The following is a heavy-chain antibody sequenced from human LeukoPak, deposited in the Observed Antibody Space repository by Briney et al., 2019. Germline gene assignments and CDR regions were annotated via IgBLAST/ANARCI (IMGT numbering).Heavy chain of an antibody. Sequence: GGSLRLSCAASGFTFGTYAMNWVRQAPGKGLEWVSYISSSGNIIKYADSVKGRFTISRDNTKNSLFLQMNSLRGEDTAVYYCARDLGTVTGFDYWGQGTLATVSS. CDR1: GFTFGTYA. J-gene: IGHJ4*02. V-gene: IGHV3-48*03. CDR3: ARDLGTVTGFDY. D-gene: IGHD4-11*01. CDR2: ISSSGNII.